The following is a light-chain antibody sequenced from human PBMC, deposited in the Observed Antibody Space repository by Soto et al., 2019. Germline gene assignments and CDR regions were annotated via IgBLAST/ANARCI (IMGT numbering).Light chain of an antibody. CDR3: QQYVTPPPNA. Sequence: EIVLTQSPGTLSLSPGERATLSCRASQSVSSSYLAWYQQKPGQAPRVLIHGASSRATGIPDRFSGSGSGTDFPLTISRLELEDFAVYFCQQYVTPPPNAFGQGTKVDIK. V-gene: IGKV3-20*01. J-gene: IGKJ2*01. CDR2: GAS. CDR1: QSVSSSY.